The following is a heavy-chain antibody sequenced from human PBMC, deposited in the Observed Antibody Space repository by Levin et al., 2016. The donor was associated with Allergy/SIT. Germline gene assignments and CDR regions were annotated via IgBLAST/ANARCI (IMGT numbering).Heavy chain of an antibody. CDR3: TGDYTAAPTRGA. V-gene: IGHV3-48*03. CDR2: ISSSGGSI. J-gene: IGHJ5*02. D-gene: IGHD5-18*01. Sequence: VRQAPGKGLEWVSYISSSGGSISYADSVKGRFTISRDNAKNSLYLRMNSLRAEDTGIYYCTGDYTAAPTRGAWGQGTLVTVSS.